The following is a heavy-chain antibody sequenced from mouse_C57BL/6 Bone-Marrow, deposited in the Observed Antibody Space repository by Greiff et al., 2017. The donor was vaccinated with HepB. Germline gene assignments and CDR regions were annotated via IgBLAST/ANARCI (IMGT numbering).Heavy chain of an antibody. Sequence: QVQLQQSGAELARPGASVKLSCKASGYTFTSYGISWVKQRTGQGLEWIGEIYPRSGNTYYNEKFKGKATLTADKSSSTAYMELRSLTSEDSAVYFCAREDRWLLRPAFDYWGQVTTLTVSS. CDR2: IYPRSGNT. CDR1: GYTFTSYG. V-gene: IGHV1-81*01. D-gene: IGHD2-3*01. CDR3: AREDRWLLRPAFDY. J-gene: IGHJ2*01.